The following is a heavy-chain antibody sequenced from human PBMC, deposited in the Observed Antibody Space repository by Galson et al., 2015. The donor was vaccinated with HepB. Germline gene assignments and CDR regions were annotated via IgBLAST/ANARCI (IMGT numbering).Heavy chain of an antibody. CDR2: IDWDDDK. D-gene: IGHD3-10*01. V-gene: IGHV2-70*11. Sequence: PALVKPTQTLTLTCTFSGFSLSTSGMCVSWIRQPPGKALEWLARIDWDDDKYYSTSLKTRLTISKDTSKNQVVLTMTNMDPVDTATYYCARILSDYYGSGSYFQLDYWGQGTLVTVSS. J-gene: IGHJ4*02. CDR3: ARILSDYYGSGSYFQLDY. CDR1: GFSLSTSGMC.